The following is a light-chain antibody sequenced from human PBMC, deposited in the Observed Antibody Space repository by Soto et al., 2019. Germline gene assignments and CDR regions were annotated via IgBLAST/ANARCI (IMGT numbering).Light chain of an antibody. CDR1: QSISNW. CDR2: KAS. V-gene: IGKV1-5*03. Sequence: DIQMTQSPSTLSASVRDRVTITCRASQSISNWLAWYQQKPGKAPKLLIYKASSLESGVPSRFSGSGSGTEFTLSISSLQPDDFAPYYYQQYKYYLHTFGGGTKVEIE. J-gene: IGKJ4*01. CDR3: QQYKYYLHT.